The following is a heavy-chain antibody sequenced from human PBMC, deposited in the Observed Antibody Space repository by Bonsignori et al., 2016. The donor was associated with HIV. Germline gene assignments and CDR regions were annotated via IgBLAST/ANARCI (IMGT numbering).Heavy chain of an antibody. CDR1: GGYISGDF. V-gene: IGHV4-59*12. CDR2: INYNGGL. CDR3: AREKDIFRGPDAFDV. J-gene: IGHJ3*01. Sequence: QLQLQESGPALLKPSDTLSLTCTVSGGYISGDFWGWMRQAPGKGLEWVATINYNGGLYAPPSLRGRVAMSIDPSRNQFFLTLTSVTAADTALYFCAREKDIFRGPDAFDVWGRGTMVVVS. D-gene: IGHD3-3*02.